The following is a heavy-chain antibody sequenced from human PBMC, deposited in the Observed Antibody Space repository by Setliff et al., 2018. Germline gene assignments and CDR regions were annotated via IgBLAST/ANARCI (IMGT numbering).Heavy chain of an antibody. J-gene: IGHJ6*02. Sequence: LRLSCAVSGITFKNAWMTWVRQAPGKGLEWLASINPHGSEKYYADSVKGRFTISRDNAKNSLSLQMNNLRTEDTAAYYCARGAGSSWYDHYGMDVWGPGTTVTVSS. CDR3: ARGAGSSWYDHYGMDV. CDR1: GITFKNAW. CDR2: INPHGSEK. V-gene: IGHV3-7*04. D-gene: IGHD6-13*01.